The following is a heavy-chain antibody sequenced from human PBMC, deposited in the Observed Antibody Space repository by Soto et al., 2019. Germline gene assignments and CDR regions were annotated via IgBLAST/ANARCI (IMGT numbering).Heavy chain of an antibody. CDR2: IYYSGST. V-gene: IGHV4-30-4*01. CDR3: ARGETGRAQGRLWFGDYANWFDP. Sequence: SETLSLTCTVSGGSISSGDYYWSWIRQPPGKGLEWIGYIYYSGSTYYNPSLKSRVTISVDTSKNQFSLKLSSVTAADTAVYYCARGETGRAQGRLWFGDYANWFDPWGQGSLVTVSS. D-gene: IGHD3-10*01. J-gene: IGHJ5*02. CDR1: GGSISSGDYY.